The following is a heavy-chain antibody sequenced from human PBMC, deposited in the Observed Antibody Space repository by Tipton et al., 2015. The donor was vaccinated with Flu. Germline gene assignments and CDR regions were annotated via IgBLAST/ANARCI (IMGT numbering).Heavy chain of an antibody. Sequence: TLSLTCSVSGASIGDNDYYWAWIRQPPGMGLEWIGSVHYSGSTYQNPSLESRVTISVDTSKNQFSLKLSSVTAADTAVYFCAREGRNSGGLDYWGQGTLVTVSS. CDR3: AREGRNSGGLDY. V-gene: IGHV4-39*07. J-gene: IGHJ4*02. CDR1: GASIGDNDYY. D-gene: IGHD1-26*01. CDR2: VHYSGST.